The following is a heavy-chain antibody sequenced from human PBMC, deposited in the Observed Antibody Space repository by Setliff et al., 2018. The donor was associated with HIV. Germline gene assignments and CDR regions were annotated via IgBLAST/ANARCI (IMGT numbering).Heavy chain of an antibody. V-gene: IGHV4-34*01. CDR3: ARERSLITNRRYFDS. D-gene: IGHD1-1*01. J-gene: IGHJ4*02. CDR1: GGSFSSYY. Sequence: SETLSLTCAVYGGSFSSYYWSWIRQPPGKGLEWIGEINHSGSTNYNPSLKSRVTISVDTSKNQFSLKVSSVTAGDTAVYYCARERSLITNRRYFDSWGQGTLVTVSS. CDR2: INHSGST.